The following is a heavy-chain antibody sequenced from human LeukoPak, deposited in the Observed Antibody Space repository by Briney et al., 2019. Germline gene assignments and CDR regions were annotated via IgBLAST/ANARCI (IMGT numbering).Heavy chain of an antibody. CDR1: GSTFSDYY. CDR3: ARDYGKSGRIDSSFGY. V-gene: IGHV3-11*04. Sequence: GGSLRLSCAASGSTFSDYYMSWIRQAPGKGLEWVSYISSSGSTIYYADSVKGRFTISRDNAKNSLYLQMNSLRAEDTAVYYCARDYGKSGRIDSSFGYWGQGSLVTVSS. J-gene: IGHJ4*02. D-gene: IGHD6-13*01. CDR2: ISSSGSTI.